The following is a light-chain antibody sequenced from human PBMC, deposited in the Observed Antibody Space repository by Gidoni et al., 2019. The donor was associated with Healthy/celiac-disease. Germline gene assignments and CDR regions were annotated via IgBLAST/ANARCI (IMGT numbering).Light chain of an antibody. V-gene: IGKV1-6*01. CDR1: QGIRND. CDR3: LQDYNYPLT. Sequence: AIQMTQSPSTRSASVGDSVTISCRVSQGIRNDLGWYQQKPGKAPKLLIYAASSLQSGVPSRFSGSGSGTDFTLTISSLQPEDFATYYCLQDYNYPLTFGGGTKVEIK. CDR2: AAS. J-gene: IGKJ4*01.